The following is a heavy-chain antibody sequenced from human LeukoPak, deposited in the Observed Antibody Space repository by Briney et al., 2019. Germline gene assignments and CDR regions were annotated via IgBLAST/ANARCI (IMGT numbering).Heavy chain of an antibody. J-gene: IGHJ4*02. CDR1: GYTFTSYD. CDR2: MNPNSGNT. D-gene: IGHD6-6*01. Sequence: ASVKVSYKASGYTFTSYDINWVRQATGQGLEWMGWMNPNSGNTGYAQKFQGRVTITRNTSISTAYMELSSLRSEDTAVYYCARTYSSSFPFDYWGQGTLVTVSS. V-gene: IGHV1-8*01. CDR3: ARTYSSSFPFDY.